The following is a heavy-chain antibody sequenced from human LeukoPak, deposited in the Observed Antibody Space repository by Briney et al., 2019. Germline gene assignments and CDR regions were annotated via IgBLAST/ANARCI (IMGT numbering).Heavy chain of an antibody. J-gene: IGHJ4*02. CDR3: ASLRTGDFDY. CDR2: IYYSGST. Sequence: SETLSLTCTVSGYSISSGYYWGWIRPPPGKGLEWIGNIYYSGSTYYNPSFKSRLTISVDTSKNQFSLKLSSVTAADTAVYYCASLRTGDFDYWGQGALVTVSS. D-gene: IGHD3-10*01. CDR1: GYSISSGYY. V-gene: IGHV4-38-2*02.